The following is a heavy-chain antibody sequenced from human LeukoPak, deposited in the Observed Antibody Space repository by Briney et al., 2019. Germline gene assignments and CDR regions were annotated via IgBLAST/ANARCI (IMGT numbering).Heavy chain of an antibody. V-gene: IGHV3-23*01. CDR3: AKNSEFLWFGELGPWFDP. CDR1: GFTFSSYA. D-gene: IGHD3-10*01. Sequence: GGSLRLSCAASGFTFSSYAMSWVRQAPGKGLEWVSAISGSGGSTYYADSVKGRFTISRDNSKNTLYLQMNSLRAEDTAVYYCAKNSEFLWFGELGPWFDPWGQGTLVTVSS. CDR2: ISGSGGST. J-gene: IGHJ5*02.